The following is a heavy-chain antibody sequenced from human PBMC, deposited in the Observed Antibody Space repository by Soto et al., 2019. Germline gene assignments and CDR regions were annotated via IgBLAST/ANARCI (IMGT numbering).Heavy chain of an antibody. D-gene: IGHD3-22*01. J-gene: IGHJ5*02. CDR2: IYYSGST. CDR1: GGSISSGGYY. CDR3: ASVYSSGYYHWFDP. Sequence: LCGGSISSGGYYWSWIRQHPGKGLEWIGYIYYSGSTYYNPSLKSRVTISVDTSKNQFSLKLSSVTAADTAVYYCASVYSSGYYHWFDPWGQGTLVTVSS. V-gene: IGHV4-31*02.